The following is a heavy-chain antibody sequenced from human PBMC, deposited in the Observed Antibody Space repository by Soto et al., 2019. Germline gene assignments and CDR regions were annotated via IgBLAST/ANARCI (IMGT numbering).Heavy chain of an antibody. CDR2: ISGSGGSQ. CDR1: GFTFSSYA. CDR3: AKDRPFVDIVVVVAASLDY. J-gene: IGHJ4*02. Sequence: GGSLRLSCAASGFTFSSYAMSWVRQAPGKGLEWVSAISGSGGSQYYADSGKGWFTISRDNTKNTLYLQMNSLRAEDTAVYYCAKDRPFVDIVVVVAASLDYWGQGTLVTVSS. D-gene: IGHD2-15*01. V-gene: IGHV3-23*01.